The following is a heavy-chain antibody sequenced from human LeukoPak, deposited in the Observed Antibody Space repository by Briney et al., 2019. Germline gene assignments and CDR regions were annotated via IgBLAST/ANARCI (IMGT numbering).Heavy chain of an antibody. CDR1: GFTFSSYA. J-gene: IGHJ3*02. D-gene: IGHD3-22*01. CDR3: AKVSTMIVVVITPPGAFDI. CDR2: ISGSGGST. Sequence: VGSLRLSCAASGFTFSSYAMSWVRQAPGKGLEWVSAISGSGGSTYYADSVKGRFTISRDNSKNTLYLQMNSLRAEDTAVYYCAKVSTMIVVVITPPGAFDIWGQGTMVTVSS. V-gene: IGHV3-23*01.